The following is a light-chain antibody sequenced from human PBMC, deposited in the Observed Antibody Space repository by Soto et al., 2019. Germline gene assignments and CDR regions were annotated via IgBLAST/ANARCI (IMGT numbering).Light chain of an antibody. CDR2: DAS. CDR1: QSISSW. V-gene: IGKV1-5*01. CDR3: QQYNSYPWT. J-gene: IGKJ1*01. Sequence: DIQITQSPSTLSASVGDRVTITCRASQSISSWLAWYQQKPGKDPKLLIYDASSLESGVPSRFSGSGSGTEFTLTVSSLQPDDFATYYCQQYNSYPWTFGQGTKVDIK.